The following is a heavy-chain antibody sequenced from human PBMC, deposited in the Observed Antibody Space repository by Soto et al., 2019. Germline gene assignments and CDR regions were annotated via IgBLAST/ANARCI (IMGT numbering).Heavy chain of an antibody. Sequence: EVQLVESGGGLVKPGGSLRLSCAASGFSFSKAWMNWVRQAPGKGLEWVGRIRSRSGTTDYAAPVKGRFTISRDDSKYTLYLQMNSLKVEDTAVYFCTTSGNPNIVDHWGQGTLVMVSS. CDR3: TTSGNPNIVDH. CDR1: GFSFSKAW. J-gene: IGHJ4*02. V-gene: IGHV3-15*07. CDR2: IRSRSGTT.